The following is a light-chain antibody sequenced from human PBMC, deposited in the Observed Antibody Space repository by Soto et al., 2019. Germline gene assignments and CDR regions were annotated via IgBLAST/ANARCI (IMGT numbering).Light chain of an antibody. J-gene: IGKJ5*01. CDR3: QQYSNWPIT. CDR2: DAS. Sequence: EIVLTQSPATLSVSPWEGATLSCSASHTISSYLAWYQHKPGEASRLVIFDASTRATGIPDRFTGRGSGTEFTLTISSLQSEDFAVYSCQQYSNWPITFGQGTRLETK. V-gene: IGKV3-15*01. CDR1: HTISSY.